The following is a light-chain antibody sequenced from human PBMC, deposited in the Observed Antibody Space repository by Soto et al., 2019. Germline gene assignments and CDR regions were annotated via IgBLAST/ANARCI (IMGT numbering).Light chain of an antibody. CDR1: QRLSASD. J-gene: IGKJ5*01. Sequence: SVLALAPGSLSLSPGQRATLSCRASQRLSASDIAWYQQKPGQAPKFLIYGVSSRATGIPDRFSGSGSGTDFTLTIRRLEPEDFAVYHCQQYGSSPLITFGQGTRLEIK. CDR2: GVS. CDR3: QQYGSSPLIT. V-gene: IGKV3-20*01.